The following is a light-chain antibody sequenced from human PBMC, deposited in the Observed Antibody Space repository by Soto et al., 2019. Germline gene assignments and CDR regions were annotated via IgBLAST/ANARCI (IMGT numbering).Light chain of an antibody. CDR1: SSDVGAFKY. CDR2: EVN. CDR3: SSYTRANTWV. Sequence: QSVLTQPASVSGSPGQSITISCTGSSSDVGAFKYVSWYRQHPGKAPQLMISEVNNRPSGVSDRFSGSKSGNSASLTISGLQAEDEAVYYCSSYTRANTWVFGGGTKVTVL. J-gene: IGLJ3*02. V-gene: IGLV2-14*01.